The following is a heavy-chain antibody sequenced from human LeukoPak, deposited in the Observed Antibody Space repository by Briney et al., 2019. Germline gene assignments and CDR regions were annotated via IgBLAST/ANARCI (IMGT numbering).Heavy chain of an antibody. Sequence: ASVKVSCKASSYTFTSYGISWVRQAPGQGLEWMGWISAYNGNTNYAQKLQGRVTMTTDTSTSTAYMELSRLRSDDTAVYYCARGRLTKTYYYDSSGYADAFDIWGQGTMVTVSS. D-gene: IGHD3-22*01. CDR3: ARGRLTKTYYYDSSGYADAFDI. V-gene: IGHV1-18*01. CDR1: SYTFTSYG. CDR2: ISAYNGNT. J-gene: IGHJ3*02.